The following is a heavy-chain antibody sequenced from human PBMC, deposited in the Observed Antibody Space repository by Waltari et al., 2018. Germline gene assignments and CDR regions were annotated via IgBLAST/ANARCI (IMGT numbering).Heavy chain of an antibody. D-gene: IGHD1-26*01. Sequence: EVQLVQSGAEVKKPGESLRISCKGSGYSFTTYWITWVRQMPGKGLGWTGRVGPRYSDTNHSPSFQGHRTISADKSISTADLQWSSLKASDTAMYYCARRVGATTWDYWGQGTLVTVSS. CDR3: ARRVGATTWDY. CDR2: VGPRYSDT. V-gene: IGHV5-10-1*03. J-gene: IGHJ4*02. CDR1: GYSFTTYW.